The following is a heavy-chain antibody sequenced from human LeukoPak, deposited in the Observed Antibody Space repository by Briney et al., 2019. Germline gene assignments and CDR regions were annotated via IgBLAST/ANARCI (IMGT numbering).Heavy chain of an antibody. CDR1: GFTFSSYW. D-gene: IGHD3-22*01. CDR2: INSDGSST. J-gene: IGHJ6*03. V-gene: IGHV3-74*01. CDR3: ARRGYYDSSGYGIYYYYYYMDV. Sequence: GGSLRLSCAASGFTFSSYWMHWVRQAPGKGLVWVSRINSDGSSTSYADSVKGRFTISRDNAKNTLYLQMNSLRAEDTAVYYCARRGYYDSSGYGIYYYYYYMDVWGKGTTVTISS.